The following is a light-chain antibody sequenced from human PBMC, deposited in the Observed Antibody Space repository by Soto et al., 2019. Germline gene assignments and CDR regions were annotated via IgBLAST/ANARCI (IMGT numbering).Light chain of an antibody. Sequence: EIVLTQSPGTLSLSPGERATLSCRASRSLSSSYLAWYQQKPGQAPRLLIYDASSSATGIPDRFSGSGSGTDFTLTISRLEPEDFAVYYCQQYGSSRWTFGQGTKVEIK. CDR2: DAS. V-gene: IGKV3-20*01. CDR3: QQYGSSRWT. CDR1: RSLSSSY. J-gene: IGKJ1*01.